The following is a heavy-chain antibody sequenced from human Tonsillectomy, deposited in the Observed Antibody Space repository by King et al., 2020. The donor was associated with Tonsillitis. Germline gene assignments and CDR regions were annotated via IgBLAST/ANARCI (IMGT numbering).Heavy chain of an antibody. J-gene: IGHJ5*02. CDR1: GFTFSSYA. D-gene: IGHD3-10*01. CDR2: ISGSGGST. CDR3: AKDRALLWFGELSNWFDL. Sequence: VQLVESGGGLVQPGGSLRLSCAASGFTFSSYAMSWVRQAPGKGLEWVSAISGSGGSTYYADSVKGRFTISRDNSKNTLYLQMNSLRAEDTAVYYCAKDRALLWFGELSNWFDLWGQGTLVTVSS. V-gene: IGHV3-23*04.